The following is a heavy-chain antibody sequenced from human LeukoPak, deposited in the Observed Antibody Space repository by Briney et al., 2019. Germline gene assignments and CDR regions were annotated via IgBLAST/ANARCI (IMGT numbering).Heavy chain of an antibody. CDR2: ISGSGGST. D-gene: IGHD1-26*01. J-gene: IGHJ4*02. CDR3: ARTLVGATSGPDYYFDS. Sequence: PGGSLRLSCAASGSTFTRYAMTWVRQAPGKGLEWVAAISGSGGSTYYPGSVKGRFTIARDNSKNTLSLQMNTLRAEDTAVYFCARTLVGATSGPDYYFDSWGQGTLVTVSS. CDR1: GSTFTRYA. V-gene: IGHV3-23*01.